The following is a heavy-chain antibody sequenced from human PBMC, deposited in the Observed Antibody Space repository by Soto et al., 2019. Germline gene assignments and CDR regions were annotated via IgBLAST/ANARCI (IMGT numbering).Heavy chain of an antibody. CDR2: IRVDGSNI. V-gene: IGHV3-33*01. CDR1: ESIFRGYG. Sequence: QVQLVESGGGVVQPGRSLRRSCAAPESIFRGYGMHWVRQAPGKGLEWVALIRVDGSNIKYADAVMGRFTISRDNSKNMWSLEMNSLRVEDTALYYGARDGIGSVAGWGYLDYWGQGTLVTVSS. CDR3: ARDGIGSVAGWGYLDY. J-gene: IGHJ4*02. D-gene: IGHD3-16*01.